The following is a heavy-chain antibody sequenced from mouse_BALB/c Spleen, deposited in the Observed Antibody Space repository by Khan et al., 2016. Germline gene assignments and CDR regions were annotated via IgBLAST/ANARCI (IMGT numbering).Heavy chain of an antibody. J-gene: IGHJ4*01. CDR1: GYTFTNYG. CDR3: ARPIYSSYYYAMDY. D-gene: IGHD2-3*01. Sequence: QIQLVQSGPELKKPGETVKISCKASGYTFTNYGMNWVKQAPGKGLKWMGWINTYTGEPTYADDFKGRFAFSLETSASTAYLQINNLKNEDMAPYCCARPIYSSYYYAMDYWGQGTSVTVSS. V-gene: IGHV9-1*02. CDR2: INTYTGEP.